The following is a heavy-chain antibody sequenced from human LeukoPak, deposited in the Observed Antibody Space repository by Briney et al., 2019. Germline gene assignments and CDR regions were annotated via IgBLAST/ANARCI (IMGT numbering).Heavy chain of an antibody. J-gene: IGHJ3*02. CDR3: AIPTHFRFGESIVGAFDI. CDR2: IFASDSYT. D-gene: IGHD3-10*01. V-gene: IGHV5-10-1*01. CDR1: RDKCFKDL. Sequence: GGAPKDSRKGSRDKCFKDLLSGGRQKPGERPGWMGRIFASDSYTNYSPSFQGHVTISADKSISTAYLQWSSLKASDTAMYYCAIPTHFRFGESIVGAFDIWGQGTMVTVSS.